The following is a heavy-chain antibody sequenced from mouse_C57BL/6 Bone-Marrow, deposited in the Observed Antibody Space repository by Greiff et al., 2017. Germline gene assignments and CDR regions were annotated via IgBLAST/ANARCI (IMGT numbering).Heavy chain of an antibody. CDR2: IYPRSGNT. J-gene: IGHJ4*01. V-gene: IGHV1-81*01. D-gene: IGHD1-1*01. CDR1: GYTFTSYG. CDR3: ARGGLRMDY. Sequence: QVHVKQSGAELARPGASVKLSCKASGYTFTSYGISWVKQRTGKGLEWIGEIYPRSGNTYYNEKFKGKATLTADKSSSTAYMELRSLTSEDSAVYFCARGGLRMDYWGQGTSVTVSS.